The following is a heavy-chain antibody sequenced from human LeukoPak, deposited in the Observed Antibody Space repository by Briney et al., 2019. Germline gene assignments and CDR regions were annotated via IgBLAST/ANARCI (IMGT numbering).Heavy chain of an antibody. CDR1: GGSISSYY. Sequence: SETLSLTCTVSGGSISSYYWSWIRQPPGKGLEWIGYIYYSGSTNYNPSLKSRVTISVDTSKNQFSLKLSSVTAADTAVYYCARHPASYCSSTSCYPHFDYWGQGTLVTVSS. V-gene: IGHV4-59*08. CDR3: ARHPASYCSSTSCYPHFDY. CDR2: IYYSGST. D-gene: IGHD2-2*01. J-gene: IGHJ4*02.